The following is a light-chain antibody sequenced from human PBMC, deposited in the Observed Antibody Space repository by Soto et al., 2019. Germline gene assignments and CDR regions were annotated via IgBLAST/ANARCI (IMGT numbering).Light chain of an antibody. CDR3: QQYDISPWT. CDR1: QSVSSSY. V-gene: IGKV3-20*01. J-gene: IGKJ1*01. CDR2: GAS. Sequence: EIVLTQSPVTLSLSPGERATLSCRASQSVSSSYLAWYQQKPGQAPRLLIYGASSRATGIPDRFSGSGSGTDFTLTISRLEPEDFAVYYCQQYDISPWTFGQGTKVDIK.